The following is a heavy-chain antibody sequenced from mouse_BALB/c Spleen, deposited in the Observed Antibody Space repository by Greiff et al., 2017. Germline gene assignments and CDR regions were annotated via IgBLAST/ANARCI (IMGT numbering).Heavy chain of an antibody. V-gene: IGHV5-9-4*01. CDR3: ARGDGYYRYFDV. Sequence: EVKLMESGGGLVKPGGSLKLSCAASGFTFSSYAMSWVRQSPEKRLEWVAEISSGGSYTYYPDTVTGRFTISRDNAKNTLYLEMSSLRSEDTAMYYCARGDGYYRYFDVWGAGTTVTVSS. D-gene: IGHD2-3*01. CDR1: GFTFSSYA. J-gene: IGHJ1*01. CDR2: ISSGGSYT.